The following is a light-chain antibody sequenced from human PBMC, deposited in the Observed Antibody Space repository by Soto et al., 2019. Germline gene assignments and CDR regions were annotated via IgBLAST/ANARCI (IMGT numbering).Light chain of an antibody. J-gene: IGKJ1*01. CDR1: QSISRW. Sequence: DIQMTQSPSTLSASVGDGVTITCQASQSISRWLAWYRQKPGKAPKFLIYDASSLESGVPSRFSGSGSGTEFTLTISSLQPDDFATYYCQQYDTYPWTFGQGTTVDIK. CDR2: DAS. V-gene: IGKV1-5*01. CDR3: QQYDTYPWT.